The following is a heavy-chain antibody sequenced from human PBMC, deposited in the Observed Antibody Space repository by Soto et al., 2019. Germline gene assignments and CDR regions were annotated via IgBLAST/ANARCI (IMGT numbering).Heavy chain of an antibody. J-gene: IGHJ6*03. CDR2: INHSGST. CDR1: GGFFSGYY. Sequence: SETLSLTCAVYGGFFSGYYWSWIRQPPGKGLEWIGEINHSGSTNYNPSLKSRVTISEDTSKNQFSLKLSSVTAADTAVYYCAYLGACISTSSSYMAVWEKGTTVPVPS. V-gene: IGHV4-34*01. CDR3: AYLGACISTSSSYMAV. D-gene: IGHD2-2*01.